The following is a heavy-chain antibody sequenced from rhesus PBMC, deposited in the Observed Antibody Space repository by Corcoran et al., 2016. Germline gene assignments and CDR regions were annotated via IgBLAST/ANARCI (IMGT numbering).Heavy chain of an antibody. Sequence: QVQLPDSGPGLVKPSDTLSLPPTVSGSSFRRTSWSWSRPPPGKGLEWVGEINGHSGSANYNPSLKSEVTISKDASKNQFSVNLSAVTAADTAVYYCAGDPGIVGASYWGQGVLVTVSS. V-gene: IGHV4-80*01. CDR3: AGDPGIVGASY. D-gene: IGHD1-44*02. J-gene: IGHJ4*01. CDR2: INGHSGSA. CDR1: GSSFRRTS.